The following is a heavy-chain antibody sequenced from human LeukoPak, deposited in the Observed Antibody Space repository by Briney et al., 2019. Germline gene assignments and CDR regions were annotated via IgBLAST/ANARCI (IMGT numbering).Heavy chain of an antibody. CDR3: ARDWFAD. Sequence: GGSLRLSCAASGFTFSSNEMNWVRQAPGKGLEWVSYINSCGTIIYYADSVKGRFTISRDNAKNSLYLQMNSLRAEDTAIYYCARDWFADWGQGTLVIVSS. V-gene: IGHV3-48*03. CDR2: INSCGTII. CDR1: GFTFSSNE. J-gene: IGHJ4*02.